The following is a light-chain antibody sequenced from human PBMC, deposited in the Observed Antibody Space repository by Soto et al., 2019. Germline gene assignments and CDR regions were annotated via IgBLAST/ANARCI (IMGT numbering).Light chain of an antibody. J-gene: IGKJ1*01. CDR2: DAS. CDR1: QTISSY. CDR3: QQSYTYPRT. Sequence: IQMTQSPSSLSASVGDRVTITCRASQTISSYLNWYQQKPGKAPTLLIYDASTLQSGVPSRFSGGGSGTDFTLTITTLQPEDFATYFCQQSYTYPRTFGQGTKVEIK. V-gene: IGKV1-39*01.